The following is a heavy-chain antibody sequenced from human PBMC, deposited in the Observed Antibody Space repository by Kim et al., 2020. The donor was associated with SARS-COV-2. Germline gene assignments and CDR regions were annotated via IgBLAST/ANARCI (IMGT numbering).Heavy chain of an antibody. CDR3: ARVDSSGFDY. Sequence: SETLSLTCTVSGYSISSGYYWGWIRQPPGKGLEWIGTIYHSGSTYYNPSLKSRVTISVDTSNNQFSLKLSSVTAADPAVYYCARVDSSGFDYWGQGTLVT. CDR2: IYHSGST. J-gene: IGHJ4*02. V-gene: IGHV4-38-2*02. D-gene: IGHD6-19*01. CDR1: GYSISSGYY.